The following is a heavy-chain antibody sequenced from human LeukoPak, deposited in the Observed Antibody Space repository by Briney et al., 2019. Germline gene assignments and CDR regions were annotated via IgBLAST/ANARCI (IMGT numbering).Heavy chain of an antibody. D-gene: IGHD3-9*01. CDR1: DGSISNYY. V-gene: IGHV4-59*01. CDR2: IYYSGTT. J-gene: IGHJ4*02. Sequence: SETLSLTCTVSDGSISNYYWSWIRQPPGKGLEWIGFIYYSGTTDYNPSLKSRVTISIDTSKKQFSLKLSSVTAADTAVYYCARGVVLTGYPLDFWGRGTLVTVSS. CDR3: ARGVVLTGYPLDF.